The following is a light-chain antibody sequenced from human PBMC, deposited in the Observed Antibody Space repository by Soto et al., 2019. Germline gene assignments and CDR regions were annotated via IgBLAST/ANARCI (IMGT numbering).Light chain of an antibody. CDR1: SSSIGSNT. V-gene: IGLV1-44*01. Sequence: QSVLTQPPSASGTPGQRVTISCSGSSSSIGSNTVNWYQQLPGTAPKLLIYSNNQRPSGVPDRFSGSKSGTSASLAISGLQSEDEADYYCAAWDDSLSAVLFGGGTQLTVL. J-gene: IGLJ2*01. CDR3: AAWDDSLSAVL. CDR2: SNN.